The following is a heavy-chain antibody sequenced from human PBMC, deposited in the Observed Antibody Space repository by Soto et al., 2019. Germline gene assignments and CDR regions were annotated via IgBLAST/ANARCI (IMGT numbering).Heavy chain of an antibody. CDR3: ASEKYYYDSSGNDAFDI. CDR1: GYTFTGYY. CDR2: INPNSGGT. D-gene: IGHD3-22*01. J-gene: IGHJ3*02. Sequence: ASVKVSCKASGYTFTGYYMHWVRQAPGQGLEWMGWINPNSGGTNYAQKFQGRVTMTRDTSISTAYMELSRLRSDDTAVYYCASEKYYYDSSGNDAFDIWGQGTMVTISS. V-gene: IGHV1-2*02.